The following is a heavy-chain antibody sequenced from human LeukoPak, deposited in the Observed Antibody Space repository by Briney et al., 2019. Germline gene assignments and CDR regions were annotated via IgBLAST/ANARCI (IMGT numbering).Heavy chain of an antibody. D-gene: IGHD5-12*01. J-gene: IGHJ4*02. CDR2: IHPNSSGT. V-gene: IGHV1-2*02. Sequence: ASVKVSCKASGYKFTDYYMHWVRQAAGLGHEWMGGIHPNSSGTNYPQEFQGRVTMTRDTSISTAYMELSRLGSDDTAIYYCARLRGGYDSADYWGQGTLVTVSS. CDR1: GYKFTDYY. CDR3: ARLRGGYDSADY.